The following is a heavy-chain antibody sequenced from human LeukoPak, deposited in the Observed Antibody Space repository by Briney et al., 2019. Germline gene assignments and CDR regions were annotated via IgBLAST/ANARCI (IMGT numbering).Heavy chain of an antibody. Sequence: GGSLRLSCAASGFTFSSYWMHWVRQAPGKGLVWVSRIKSDGKTNYADSVKGRFTISRDNAKDTVSLQMNSLRAEDTGVYYCARAPSEIGGYYPEYFRHWGQGTLVTVSS. CDR1: GFTFSSYW. D-gene: IGHD3-22*01. J-gene: IGHJ1*01. CDR3: ARAPSEIGGYYPEYFRH. V-gene: IGHV3-74*01. CDR2: IKSDGKT.